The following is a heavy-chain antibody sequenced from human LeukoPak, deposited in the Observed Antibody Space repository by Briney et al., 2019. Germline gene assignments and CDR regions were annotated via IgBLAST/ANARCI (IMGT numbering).Heavy chain of an antibody. CDR1: GGTFSSYA. CDR2: IIPICSTA. CDR3: ARGDIVVVPAAMWGGWFDP. Sequence: SLKVSCRASGGTFSSYAISWVRQAPGQGLEWMGGIIPICSTAYYAQTFQGRVTITEDESTSTAYMELSSLRSEDTAVYYCARGDIVVVPAAMWGGWFDPWGQGTLVTVSS. J-gene: IGHJ5*02. D-gene: IGHD2-2*01. V-gene: IGHV1-69*13.